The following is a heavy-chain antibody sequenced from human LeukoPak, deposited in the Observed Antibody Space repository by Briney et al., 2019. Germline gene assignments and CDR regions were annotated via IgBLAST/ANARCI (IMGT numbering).Heavy chain of an antibody. CDR1: GGSISSGDYY. Sequence: SQTLSLTCTVSGGSISSGDYYWSWIRQPPGKGLEWIGYIYYSGSTYYNPSLKSRVTISVDTSKNQFSLKLSSVTAADTAVYYCARGITSGYDCPYYFDYWGQGTLVTVSS. CDR3: ARGITSGYDCPYYFDY. V-gene: IGHV4-30-4*08. J-gene: IGHJ4*02. D-gene: IGHD5-12*01. CDR2: IYYSGST.